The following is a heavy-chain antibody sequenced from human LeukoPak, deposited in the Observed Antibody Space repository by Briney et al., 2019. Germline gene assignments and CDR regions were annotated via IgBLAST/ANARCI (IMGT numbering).Heavy chain of an antibody. D-gene: IGHD5-18*01. J-gene: IGHJ4*02. V-gene: IGHV3-30*02. CDR1: GFTFSSYG. CDR2: IRYDGSNK. CDR3: ARDAPGNTALDY. Sequence: GGSLRLSCAASGFTFSSYGMHWVRQAPGKGLEWVAFIRYDGSNKYYADSVKGRFTISRDNAKNTLYLQMNSLRAEDTAVHYCARDAPGNTALDYWGQGTLVTVSS.